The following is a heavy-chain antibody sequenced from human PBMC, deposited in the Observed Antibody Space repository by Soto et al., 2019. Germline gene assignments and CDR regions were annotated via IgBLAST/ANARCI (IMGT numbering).Heavy chain of an antibody. CDR2: IDPYDSYT. Sequence: GESLKISCKGSGYNFNNYWINWVRQMPGKGLEWMGRIDPYDSYTNYNPSLKSRVTISVDTSKNQFSLKLNPVTAADTAVYYCARGHDSSGYYNIPRRYYYGMDVWGQGTTVTVSS. D-gene: IGHD3-22*01. V-gene: IGHV5-10-1*01. CDR3: ARGHDSSGYYNIPRRYYYGMDV. CDR1: GYNFNNYW. J-gene: IGHJ6*02.